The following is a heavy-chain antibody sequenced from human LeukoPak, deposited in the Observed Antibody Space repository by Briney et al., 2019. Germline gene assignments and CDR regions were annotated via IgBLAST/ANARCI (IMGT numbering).Heavy chain of an antibody. CDR1: GFTSSNSW. J-gene: IGHJ4*02. CDR3: ARAPVTSCRGAYCYPFDS. Sequence: GGSLRLSCAASGFTSSNSWMSWVRQAPGKGLEWVANIKQDGSAKYYVDSVKGRFTISRDNAKNSLYLQMNSLRVEDTAVYFCARAPVTSCRGAYCYPFDSWGQGTLVTVSS. CDR2: IKQDGSAK. D-gene: IGHD2-21*01. V-gene: IGHV3-7*01.